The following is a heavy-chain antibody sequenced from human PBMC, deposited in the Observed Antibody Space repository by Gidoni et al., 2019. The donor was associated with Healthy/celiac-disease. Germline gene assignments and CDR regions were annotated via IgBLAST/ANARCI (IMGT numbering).Heavy chain of an antibody. CDR3: ARAITGTDFDY. V-gene: IGHV3-21*01. J-gene: IGHJ4*02. D-gene: IGHD1-20*01. CDR1: GLTFSSYS. Sequence: EVQLVESGGGLVKPGGSLRLSCAASGLTFSSYSMNWVRQAPGKGLEWVSSISSSSIYIYYADSVKGRFTISRDNAKNSLYLQMNSLRAEDTAVYYCARAITGTDFDYWGQGTLVTVSS. CDR2: ISSSSIYI.